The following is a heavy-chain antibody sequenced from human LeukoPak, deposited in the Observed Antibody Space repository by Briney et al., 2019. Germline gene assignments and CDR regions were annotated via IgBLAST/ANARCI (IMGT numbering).Heavy chain of an antibody. Sequence: SQTLSLTCTVSGGSVSGASVGRGAHFWNWIRQAPGKGLEWIGYIYQSGSTYFNPSLKSRVTISVDTSKNQFSLKLSSVTAADTAVYYCARSAGYSSSWRYMDVWGKGTTVTVSS. CDR3: ARSAGYSSSWRYMDV. CDR2: IYQSGST. J-gene: IGHJ6*03. V-gene: IGHV4-30-2*01. CDR1: GASVGRGAHF. D-gene: IGHD6-13*01.